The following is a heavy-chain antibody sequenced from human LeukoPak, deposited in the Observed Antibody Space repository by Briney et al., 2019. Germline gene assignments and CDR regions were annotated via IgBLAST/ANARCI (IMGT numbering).Heavy chain of an antibody. CDR1: GFTFSSYE. CDR2: ISSSGSTI. J-gene: IGHJ4*02. CDR3: ARDGKGLAYYFVY. V-gene: IGHV3-48*03. D-gene: IGHD6-19*01. Sequence: PGGSLRLSCAASGFTFSSYEMNWVRQAPGKGLEWVSYISSSGSTIYYADSVKGRFTISRDNAKNSLYLQMNSLRAEDTAVYYCARDGKGLAYYFVYWGQGTLVTVSS.